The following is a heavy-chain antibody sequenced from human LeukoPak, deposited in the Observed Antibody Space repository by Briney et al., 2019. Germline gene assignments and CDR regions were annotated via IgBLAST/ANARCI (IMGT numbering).Heavy chain of an antibody. Sequence: GESLKISCEGSGYSFTSYWIGWVRQMPGKGLEWMGIIYPGDSDTSYSPSFQGQVTISADKSISTAYLQWSSLKASDTAMYYCARTLRGYSSSWYDAFDIWGQGTMVTVSS. CDR3: ARTLRGYSSSWYDAFDI. V-gene: IGHV5-51*01. D-gene: IGHD6-13*01. CDR2: IYPGDSDT. CDR1: GYSFTSYW. J-gene: IGHJ3*02.